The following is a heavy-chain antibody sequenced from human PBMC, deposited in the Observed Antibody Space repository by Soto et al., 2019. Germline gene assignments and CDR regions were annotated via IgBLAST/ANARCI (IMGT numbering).Heavy chain of an antibody. Sequence: SETLSLTCAVYGGSFSGYYWSWIRQPPGKGLEWIGEINHSGTTNYNPSLKSRVTISVDTSKNQFSLKLSSVTAADTAVYYCARGRKSVRGVNLGYYGMDVWGQGTTVTVSS. CDR3: ARGRKSVRGVNLGYYGMDV. V-gene: IGHV4-34*01. J-gene: IGHJ6*02. D-gene: IGHD3-10*02. CDR2: INHSGTT. CDR1: GGSFSGYY.